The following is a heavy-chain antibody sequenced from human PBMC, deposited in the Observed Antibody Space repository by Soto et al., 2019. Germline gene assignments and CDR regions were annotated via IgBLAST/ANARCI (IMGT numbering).Heavy chain of an antibody. V-gene: IGHV4-34*01. CDR3: ASYGGNDNWFDP. Sequence: XATLSLTCAVYGGSFSGYYWSGIRQPPGKGLEWIGEINHSGSTNYNPSLKSRVTISVDTSKNQFSLKLSSVTAADTAVYYCASYGGNDNWFDPWGQGTLVTVSS. J-gene: IGHJ5*02. CDR1: GGSFSGYY. CDR2: INHSGST. D-gene: IGHD4-17*01.